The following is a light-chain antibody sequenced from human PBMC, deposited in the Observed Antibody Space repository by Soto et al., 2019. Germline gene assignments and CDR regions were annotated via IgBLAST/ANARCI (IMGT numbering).Light chain of an antibody. Sequence: IQMTQSPSTLSASVGDRSIITCRASQGVGPWLAWYQQKPGKAPKLLIYKSSSLEGGVPSRFSGSGSGTEFSLTITSLQPEDFATYYCLQHYTYPRTFGQGTKVDIK. V-gene: IGKV1-5*03. CDR2: KSS. CDR1: QGVGPW. CDR3: LQHYTYPRT. J-gene: IGKJ1*01.